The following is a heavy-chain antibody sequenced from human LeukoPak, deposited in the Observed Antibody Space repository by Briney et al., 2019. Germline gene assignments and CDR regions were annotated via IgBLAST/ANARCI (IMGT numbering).Heavy chain of an antibody. CDR3: ATPPLVTWFDP. CDR2: ISSGSHYI. D-gene: IGHD4-23*01. Sequence: GGSLRLSCVASGFTFSSYTMNWVREAPGRGLEWVSSISSGSHYIDYADSVRGRFTISRDNAENSLHLHMSSLRAEDTAVYYCATPPLVTWFDPWGQGTLVTVSS. CDR1: GFTFSSYT. V-gene: IGHV3-21*01. J-gene: IGHJ5*02.